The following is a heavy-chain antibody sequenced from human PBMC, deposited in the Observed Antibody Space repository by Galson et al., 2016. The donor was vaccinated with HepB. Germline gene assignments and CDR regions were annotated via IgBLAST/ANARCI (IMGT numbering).Heavy chain of an antibody. Sequence: SVKVSCKASGGTFSSYAISWVRQAPGQGLEWMGGIIPMFGRENYAQKFQGRVTITADESTSTAYMELSSLRSEDTAVYYCAGGRYYDSSGNYDAFDIWGRGTMVTVSS. D-gene: IGHD3-22*01. CDR3: AGGRYYDSSGNYDAFDI. V-gene: IGHV1-69*13. J-gene: IGHJ3*02. CDR1: GGTFSSYA. CDR2: IIPMFGRE.